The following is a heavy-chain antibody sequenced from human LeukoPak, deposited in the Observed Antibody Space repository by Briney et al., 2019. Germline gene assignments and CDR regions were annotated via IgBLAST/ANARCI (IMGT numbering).Heavy chain of an antibody. CDR1: GFTFSSYA. J-gene: IGHJ4*02. CDR2: ISGSGGST. V-gene: IGHV3-23*01. Sequence: GGSLRLSCAASGFTFSSYAMSWVRQAPGKGLEWVSVISGSGGSTYYADSVKGRFTISRDNSKNTLYLQMNSLRAEDTAVYYCAKDYYDSSGYSHFDYWGQGTLVTVSS. D-gene: IGHD3-22*01. CDR3: AKDYYDSSGYSHFDY.